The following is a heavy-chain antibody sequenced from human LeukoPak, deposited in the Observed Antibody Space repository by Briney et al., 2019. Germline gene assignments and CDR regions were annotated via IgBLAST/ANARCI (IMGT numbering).Heavy chain of an antibody. J-gene: IGHJ1*01. Sequence: SETLSLTCTVSGGSISSYYWSWIRQPPAKGLEWIGYIYYSGSTNYNPSLKSRVTISVDTSKNQFSLKLSSVTAADTAMYYCARVEAYDSSGYYRAEYFQHWGQGTLVTVSS. CDR2: IYYSGST. V-gene: IGHV4-59*01. D-gene: IGHD3-22*01. CDR3: ARVEAYDSSGYYRAEYFQH. CDR1: GGSISSYY.